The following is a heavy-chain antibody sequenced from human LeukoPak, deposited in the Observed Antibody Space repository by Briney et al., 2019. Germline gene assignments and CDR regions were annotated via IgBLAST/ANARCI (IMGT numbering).Heavy chain of an antibody. CDR2: ISSSGSTI. CDR1: GFTFSSYE. CDR3: ARGGGLLDFDY. J-gene: IGHJ4*02. Sequence: PGGSLRLXCAASGFTFSSYEMNWVRQAPGKGLEWCSYISSSGSTIYYADSVKGRFTISRDNAKHSLYLQMNSLKAEATAVYYWARGGGLLDFDYWGQGTLVTVSS. V-gene: IGHV3-48*03. D-gene: IGHD3-16*02.